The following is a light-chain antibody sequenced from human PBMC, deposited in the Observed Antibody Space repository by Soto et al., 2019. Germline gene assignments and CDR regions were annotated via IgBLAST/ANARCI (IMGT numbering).Light chain of an antibody. Sequence: EIVLTQSPGTLSLSPGERGSLSCRASQSVSSGYLAWYQQISGQAPWLVIWGASNRAGGVPDRFSGSGSGTDFTLTISRLEPEDFAVYYCQQYGSSPRTFGQGTKVDIK. CDR1: QSVSSGY. J-gene: IGKJ1*01. V-gene: IGKV3-20*01. CDR2: GAS. CDR3: QQYGSSPRT.